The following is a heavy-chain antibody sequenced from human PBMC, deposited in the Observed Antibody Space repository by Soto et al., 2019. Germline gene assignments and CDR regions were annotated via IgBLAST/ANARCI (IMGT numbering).Heavy chain of an antibody. CDR2: INHSGST. Sequence: TLSLTCAVYGGSFSGYYWSWIRQPPGKGLEWIGEINHSGSTNYNPSLKSRVTISVDTSKNQFSLKLSSVTAADTAVYYCATYYYYYMDVWGKGTTVTVSS. V-gene: IGHV4-34*01. CDR1: GGSFSGYY. J-gene: IGHJ6*03. CDR3: ATYYYYYMDV.